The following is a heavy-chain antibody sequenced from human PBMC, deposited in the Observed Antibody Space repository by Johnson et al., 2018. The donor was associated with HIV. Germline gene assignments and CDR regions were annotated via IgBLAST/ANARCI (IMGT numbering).Heavy chain of an antibody. V-gene: IGHV3-72*01. D-gene: IGHD6-19*01. CDR3: ARRAYTSGWYAAFDL. J-gene: IGHJ3*01. CDR1: GFTFSDHY. Sequence: VQLVESGGGLVQPGGSLRLYCAASGFTFSDHYMDWVRQAPGKGLEWIARTRDKANSYSTEYAASVKGRFIISRDGLKDSLYLQMNSLKSEDTAVYFCARRAYTSGWYAAFDLWGQGTMVTVSS. CDR2: TRDKANSYST.